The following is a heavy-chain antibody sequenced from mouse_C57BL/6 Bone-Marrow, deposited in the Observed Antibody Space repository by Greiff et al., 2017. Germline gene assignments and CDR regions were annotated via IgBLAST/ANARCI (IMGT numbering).Heavy chain of an antibody. CDR3: ARGGYDYAWFAY. CDR2: IYPSDSET. CDR1: GYTFTSYW. J-gene: IGHJ3*01. D-gene: IGHD2-4*01. Sequence: QVQLQQPGAELVRPGSSVKLSCKASGYTFTSYWMDWVKQRPGQGLEWIGNIYPSDSETHYNQKFKDKATLTADKSSSTAYMQLSSLTSEDSAVYYCARGGYDYAWFAYWGQGTLVTVSA. V-gene: IGHV1-61*01.